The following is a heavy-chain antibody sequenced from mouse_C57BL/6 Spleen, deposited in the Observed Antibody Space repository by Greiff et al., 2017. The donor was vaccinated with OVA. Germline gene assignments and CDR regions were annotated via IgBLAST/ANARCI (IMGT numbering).Heavy chain of an antibody. CDR3: ARDDGYLSLYAMDY. D-gene: IGHD2-3*01. CDR1: GYAFSSSW. V-gene: IGHV1-82*01. J-gene: IGHJ4*01. Sequence: QVQLQQSGPELVKPGASVKISCKASGYAFSSSWMNWVKQRPGKGLEWIGRIYPGDGDTNYNGKFKGKATLTADKSSSTAYMQLSSLTSEDSAVYFGARDDGYLSLYAMDYWGQGTSVTVSS. CDR2: IYPGDGDT.